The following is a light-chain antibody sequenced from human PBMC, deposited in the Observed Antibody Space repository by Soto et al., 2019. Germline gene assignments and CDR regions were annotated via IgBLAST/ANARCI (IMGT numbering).Light chain of an antibody. V-gene: IGLV1-40*01. CDR3: QSYDSSLSVV. Sequence: QSVLTQPPSVSGAPGQRVTISCTGSGSNIGAGYDVHWYKQLPGTAPKLLIYGNSNRPSGVPDRFSGSKSGTSASLAITGLQAEDEADYYCQSYDSSLSVVFGGGTKLTVL. J-gene: IGLJ2*01. CDR2: GNS. CDR1: GSNIGAGYD.